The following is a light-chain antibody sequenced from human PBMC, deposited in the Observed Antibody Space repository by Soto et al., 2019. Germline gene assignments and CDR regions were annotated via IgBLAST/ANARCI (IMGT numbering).Light chain of an antibody. CDR1: QSVSSCQ. V-gene: IGKV3-20*01. CDR3: QHYGRLPGT. J-gene: IGKJ1*01. Sequence: EIVLTHSPGTLSLSPGEIATLSCRASQSVSSCQLAWYQQKPGQAPRLLIYGASNRPTGIPDRFSGSGSGTVFTLTISRLEPLDFAVYDWQHYGRLPGTFGHGTKVEIK. CDR2: GAS.